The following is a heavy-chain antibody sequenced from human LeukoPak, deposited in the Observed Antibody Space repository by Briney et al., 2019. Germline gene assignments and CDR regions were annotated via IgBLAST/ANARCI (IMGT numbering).Heavy chain of an antibody. CDR1: GGSISSYY. J-gene: IGHJ3*01. Sequence: SETLSLTCSVSGGSISSYYWSWIRQPAGKGLEWIGRIYFTGTTNYNPSLQSRVTMSVDPSKYQFSLELSSVTAADTAVYYCARGSSSSWYSFDFWGQGTVVTVSS. D-gene: IGHD6-13*01. CDR2: IYFTGTT. CDR3: ARGSSSSWYSFDF. V-gene: IGHV4-4*07.